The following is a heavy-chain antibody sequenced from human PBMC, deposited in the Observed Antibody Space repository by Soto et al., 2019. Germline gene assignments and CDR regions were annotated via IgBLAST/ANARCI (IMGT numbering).Heavy chain of an antibody. CDR2: IYYSGST. D-gene: IGHD1-1*01. CDR1: GDSISSGNFY. Sequence: QVQLQESGPGLVKPSQTLSLTCTVSGDSISSGNFYWSWFRHHPGKGLEWIGFIYYSGSTYYNPSLQSRVTISVDSSKNQFSLWLSSVTAADTALYYCARGPRQLGGSFYYGLDVWGQGTTVTVSS. CDR3: ARGPRQLGGSFYYGLDV. J-gene: IGHJ6*02. V-gene: IGHV4-31*03.